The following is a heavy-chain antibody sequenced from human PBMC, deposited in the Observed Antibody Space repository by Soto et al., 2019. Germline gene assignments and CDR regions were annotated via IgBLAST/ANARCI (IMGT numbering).Heavy chain of an antibody. CDR2: INHSGST. CDR3: ARVRRYYDSSGYCLDY. Sequence: SETLSLTCAVYGGSFSGYYWSWIRQPPGKGLEWIGEINHSGSTNYNPSLKSRVTISVDTSKNQFSLKLSSVTAADTAVYYCARVRRYYDSSGYCLDYWGQGTLVTVSS. CDR1: GGSFSGYY. J-gene: IGHJ4*02. D-gene: IGHD3-22*01. V-gene: IGHV4-34*01.